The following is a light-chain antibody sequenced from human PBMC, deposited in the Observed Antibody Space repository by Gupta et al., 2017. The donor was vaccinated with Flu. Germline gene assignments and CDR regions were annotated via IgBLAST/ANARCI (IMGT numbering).Light chain of an antibody. V-gene: IGKV3-15*01. CDR2: GAS. CDR1: QSISSN. CDR3: QQYNNWPANT. J-gene: IGKJ2*01. Sequence: EIVLTQSPATLSVSPGERATLSCRASQSISSNLAWYQQKPGQSPRLLIYGASTRATDIPARFSGSGSGTEFTLNISRLQPEDFALYYCQQYNNWPANTFGQGTKLEIK.